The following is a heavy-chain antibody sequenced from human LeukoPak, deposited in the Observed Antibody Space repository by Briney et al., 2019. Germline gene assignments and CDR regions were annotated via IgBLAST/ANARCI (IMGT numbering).Heavy chain of an antibody. CDR3: AKDIMGSGSHALDY. D-gene: IGHD1-26*01. Sequence: ETLSLTCTVSGGSISSYYWSWVRQAPGKGLEWVSGIRGSGGSTDYADSVKGRFTISRDNSKNTLYLHMNSLRAEDTAVYSCAKDIMGSGSHALDYWGQGTLVTVSS. J-gene: IGHJ4*02. CDR1: GGSISSYY. CDR2: IRGSGGST. V-gene: IGHV3-23*01.